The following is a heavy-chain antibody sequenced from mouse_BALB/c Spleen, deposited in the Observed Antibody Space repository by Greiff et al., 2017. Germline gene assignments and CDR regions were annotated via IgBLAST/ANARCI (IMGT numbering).Heavy chain of an antibody. CDR2: IRNKANGYTT. Sequence: EVKLMESGGGLVQPGGSLRLSCATSGFTFADYYMSWVRQPPGKALEWLGFIRNKANGYTTEYSASVKGRFTISRDNSQSILYLQMNTLRAEDSATYHCARGDYGSSDYFDYWGQGTTLTVSA. J-gene: IGHJ2*01. V-gene: IGHV7-3*02. D-gene: IGHD1-1*01. CDR1: GFTFADYY. CDR3: ARGDYGSSDYFDY.